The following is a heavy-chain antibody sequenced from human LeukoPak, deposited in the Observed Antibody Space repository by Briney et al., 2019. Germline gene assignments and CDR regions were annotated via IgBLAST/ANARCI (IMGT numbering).Heavy chain of an antibody. J-gene: IGHJ3*02. CDR2: ISGSGGST. V-gene: IGHV3-23*01. Sequence: GGSLRLSCAASGFTFSSYAMSWVRQAPGKGLEWVSAISGSGGSTYYADSVKGRFTISRDNSENTLYLQMTSLRVEDTAVYYCARDPNGDYIGAFEIWGQGTMVTVSS. CDR3: ARDPNGDYIGAFEI. CDR1: GFTFSSYA. D-gene: IGHD4-17*01.